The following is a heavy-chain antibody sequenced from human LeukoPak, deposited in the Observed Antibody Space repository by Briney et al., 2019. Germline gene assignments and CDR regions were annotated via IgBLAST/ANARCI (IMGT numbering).Heavy chain of an antibody. Sequence: GGSLRLSCAASGFTFSNYAMTWVRRAPGRGLEWVSATTGSGRTTYYADSVMGRFTISRDNSKNTLYLQMNSLRAEDTAVYYCAKLQSDGLRTYYGMDVWGQGTTVTVSS. CDR1: GFTFSNYA. V-gene: IGHV3-23*01. D-gene: IGHD4-17*01. J-gene: IGHJ6*02. CDR2: TTGSGRTT. CDR3: AKLQSDGLRTYYGMDV.